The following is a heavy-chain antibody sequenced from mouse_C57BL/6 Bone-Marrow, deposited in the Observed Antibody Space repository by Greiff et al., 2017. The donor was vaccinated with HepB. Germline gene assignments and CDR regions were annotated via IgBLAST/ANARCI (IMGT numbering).Heavy chain of an antibody. CDR3: ARKRVVAVYYAMDY. J-gene: IGHJ4*01. Sequence: VQLQQSGPELVKPGASVKISCKASGYTFTDYYMNWVKQSHGKSLEWIGDINPNNGGTSYNQKFKGKATLTVDKSSSTAYMELRSLTSEDSAVYYCARKRVVAVYYAMDYWGQGTSVTVSS. V-gene: IGHV1-26*01. CDR1: GYTFTDYY. CDR2: INPNNGGT. D-gene: IGHD1-1*01.